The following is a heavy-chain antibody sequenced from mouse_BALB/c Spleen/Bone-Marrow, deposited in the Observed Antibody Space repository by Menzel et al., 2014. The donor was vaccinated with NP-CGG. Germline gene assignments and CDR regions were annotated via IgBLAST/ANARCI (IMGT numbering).Heavy chain of an antibody. Sequence: GAELVKPGTSVKLSCKASGYTFTSHYIYWVKQRPGQGLKWIGEINPNNGGTNFNEKFKSKATLTVDKSSSTAYMQLSSLTSEDSAVYYCTRLSLLRGYFDYWGQGTTLTVSS. CDR2: INPNNGGT. V-gene: IGHV1S81*02. CDR1: GYTFTSHY. D-gene: IGHD1-2*01. CDR3: TRLSLLRGYFDY. J-gene: IGHJ2*01.